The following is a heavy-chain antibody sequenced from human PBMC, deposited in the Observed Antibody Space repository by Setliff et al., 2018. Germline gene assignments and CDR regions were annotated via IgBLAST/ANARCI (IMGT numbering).Heavy chain of an antibody. J-gene: IGHJ6*03. CDR3: ARERGDIVSTTSYYYYMDV. CDR2: IIPIFGTT. D-gene: IGHD5-12*01. CDR1: RGTFSSYG. V-gene: IGHV1-69*05. Sequence: SVKVSCKASRGTFSSYGITWVRQAPGQGLEWMGGIIPIFGTTDYAQKFQGRVTITTDESTSTAYMEMSSLRSEVTAVYYCARERGDIVSTTSYYYYMDVWGKGTTVTVSS.